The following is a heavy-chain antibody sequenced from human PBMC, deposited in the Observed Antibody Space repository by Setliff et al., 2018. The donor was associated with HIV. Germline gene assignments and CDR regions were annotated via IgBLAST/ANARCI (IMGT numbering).Heavy chain of an antibody. Sequence: PSETLSLTCSVTGASTSDNIYYWGWIRHSPGKGLEWIASAHYSGAIFYNPSLKSRVTMSVDTSGSRFSLKLTSVTAADTAVYYCARPSFGIGGGANFDPWGRGTLVTVSS. CDR1: GASTSDNIYY. D-gene: IGHD3-3*01. J-gene: IGHJ5*02. V-gene: IGHV4-39*02. CDR3: ARPSFGIGGGANFDP. CDR2: AHYSGAI.